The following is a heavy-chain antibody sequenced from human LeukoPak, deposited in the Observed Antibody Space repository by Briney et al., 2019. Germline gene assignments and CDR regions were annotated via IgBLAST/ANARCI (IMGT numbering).Heavy chain of an antibody. CDR2: IIENGNRQ. CDR1: GFTFSNYI. D-gene: IGHD6-25*01. J-gene: IGHJ4*02. CDR3: ARVQGGGYRTADS. V-gene: IGHV3-30*04. Sequence: GGSLRLSCSASGFTFSNYIMHWVRQAPGKGLDWVAVIIENGNRQYYADSVKGRFTISRDNSKNTPFLQMNSLRGEDTAMYYCARVQGGGYRTADSWGQGTLVTVSS.